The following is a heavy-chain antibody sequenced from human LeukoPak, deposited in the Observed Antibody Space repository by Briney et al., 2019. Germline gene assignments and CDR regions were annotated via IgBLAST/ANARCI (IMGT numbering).Heavy chain of an antibody. D-gene: IGHD3-3*01. J-gene: IGHJ4*02. CDR2: INPNSGGT. CDR3: ARDPDITIFGVVKGGFDY. CDR1: GGTFSSYA. Sequence: ASVKVSCKASGGTFSSYAISWVRQAPGQGLEWMGWINPNSGGTNYAQKFQGRVTMTRDTSISTAYMELSRLRSDDTAVYYCARDPDITIFGVVKGGFDYWGQGTLVTVSS. V-gene: IGHV1-2*02.